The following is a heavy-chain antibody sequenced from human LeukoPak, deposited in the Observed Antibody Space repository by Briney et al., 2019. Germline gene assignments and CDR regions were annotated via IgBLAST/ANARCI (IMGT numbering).Heavy chain of an antibody. Sequence: GSLRLSCAASGFTFSNAWMSWDRQAPGKGLEWVGRIKSKSDGGTTDYAAPVKGRFTISRDDSIHTLYLQMNSLKTEDTAVYYCTREPGYYYDSSGYYSPFDYWGQGTLVTVSS. CDR2: IKSKSDGGTT. CDR3: TREPGYYYDSSGYYSPFDY. D-gene: IGHD3-22*01. CDR1: GFTFSNAW. V-gene: IGHV3-15*01. J-gene: IGHJ4*02.